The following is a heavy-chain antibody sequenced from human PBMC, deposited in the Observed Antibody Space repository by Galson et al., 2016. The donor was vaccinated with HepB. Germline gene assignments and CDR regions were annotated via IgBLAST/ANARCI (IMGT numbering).Heavy chain of an antibody. CDR3: AIRANCGGDCWAFGS. CDR1: GGASNNYG. Sequence: SVKVSCKASGGASNNYGFNWVRQAPGQGLEWMGGFIPIFGSGKYAQRFQGRVTITADKSTSTGYMELGSLRSEDTAVYYCAIRANCGGDCWAFGSWGQGTLVTVSS. V-gene: IGHV1-69*06. CDR2: FIPIFGSG. J-gene: IGHJ4*02. D-gene: IGHD2-21*02.